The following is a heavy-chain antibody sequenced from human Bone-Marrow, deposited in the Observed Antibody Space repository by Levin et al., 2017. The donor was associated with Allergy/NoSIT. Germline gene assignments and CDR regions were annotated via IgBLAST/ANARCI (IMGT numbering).Heavy chain of an antibody. V-gene: IGHV3-33*01. D-gene: IGHD2-15*01. Sequence: LPGGSLRLSCAASGFTFSSYGMHWVRHGPGRGLEWVGVIDYDESNKYYGDSVKGRFTISRDNSKNTLFLQMNSLRAEDTAVYYCARDCGGGGCSLLDFWGQGTLVTVSS. J-gene: IGHJ4*02. CDR1: GFTFSSYG. CDR2: IDYDESNK. CDR3: ARDCGGGGCSLLDF.